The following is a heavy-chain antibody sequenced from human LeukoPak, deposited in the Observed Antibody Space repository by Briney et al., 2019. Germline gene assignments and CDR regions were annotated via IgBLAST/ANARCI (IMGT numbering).Heavy chain of an antibody. Sequence: GGSLRLSCAASGFSFSIYSMHWVRQAPGRGLDWVSAISDNGAATYYADSVRGRFTVSRDNSINTVYLQMNSLRAEDTAVYYCVRGSYGAYDYWGQGSLVTVSS. CDR1: GFSFSIYS. J-gene: IGHJ4*02. CDR3: VRGSYGAYDY. CDR2: ISDNGAAT. V-gene: IGHV3-23*01. D-gene: IGHD4-17*01.